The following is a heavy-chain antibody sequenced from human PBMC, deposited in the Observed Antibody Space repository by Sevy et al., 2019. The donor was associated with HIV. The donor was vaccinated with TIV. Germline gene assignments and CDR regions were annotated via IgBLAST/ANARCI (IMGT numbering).Heavy chain of an antibody. Sequence: GGSLRLSCAASGYIFSSYTMTWVRQAPGKGLEWVSGITGSGGNTYYADSVKGRFTISRDNSKSPLYLQMNNLRAEDTAVYYCAKGLGYKFYGGGNYYYYYGMDVWGQGTTVTVSS. D-gene: IGHD3-10*01. CDR1: GYIFSSYT. CDR2: ITGSGGNT. V-gene: IGHV3-23*01. CDR3: AKGLGYKFYGGGNYYYYYGMDV. J-gene: IGHJ6*02.